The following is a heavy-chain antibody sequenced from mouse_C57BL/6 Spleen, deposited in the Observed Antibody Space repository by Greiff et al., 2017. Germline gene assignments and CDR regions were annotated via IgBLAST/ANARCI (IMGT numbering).Heavy chain of an antibody. Sequence: VKLVESGPGLVAPSQSLSITCTVSGFSLTSYAISWVRQPPGKGLEWLGVIWTGGGTNYNSALKSRLSISKDNSKSQVFLKMNSLQTDDTARYYCASLTTVVATPYWYFDVWGTGTTVTVSS. CDR3: ASLTTVVATPYWYFDV. J-gene: IGHJ1*03. CDR2: IWTGGGT. CDR1: GFSLTSYA. D-gene: IGHD1-1*01. V-gene: IGHV2-9-1*01.